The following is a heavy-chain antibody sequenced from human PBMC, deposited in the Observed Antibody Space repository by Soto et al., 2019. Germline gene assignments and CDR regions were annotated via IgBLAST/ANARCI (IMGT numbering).Heavy chain of an antibody. CDR3: ARAPASSLTASRPFDY. J-gene: IGHJ4*02. CDR2: ISGSGGST. Sequence: EVQLLESGGDLVQPGESLRVSCAASGFALANYAMSWVRQAPGKGLEWVSSISGSGGSTYYADSVKGRFTIARDNSRNTVSLQMNSLRVDDTALYYCARAPASSLTASRPFDYWGQGTLVTVSS. CDR1: GFALANYA. V-gene: IGHV3-23*01. D-gene: IGHD5-18*01.